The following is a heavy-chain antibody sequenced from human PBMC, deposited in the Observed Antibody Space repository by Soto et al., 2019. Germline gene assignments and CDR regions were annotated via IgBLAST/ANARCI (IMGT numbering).Heavy chain of an antibody. J-gene: IGHJ4*02. CDR1: GYTFTSYG. V-gene: IGHV1-18*01. CDR2: IGAYNGNT. D-gene: IGHD3-22*01. Sequence: ASVKVSCKASGYTFTSYGISWVRQAPGQGLEWMGWIGAYNGNTNYAQKLQGRVTMTTDTSTSTAYMELRSLRSDDRSVYYYARDREYYYDSSGYNYWGQGTLVTVSS. CDR3: ARDREYYYDSSGYNY.